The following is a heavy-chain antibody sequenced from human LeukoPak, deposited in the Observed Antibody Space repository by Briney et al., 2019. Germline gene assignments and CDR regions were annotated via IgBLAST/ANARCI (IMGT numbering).Heavy chain of an antibody. CDR2: ISAYNGNT. D-gene: IGHD3-22*01. CDR3: ARVGKSDNYDSSGYYFAFGY. V-gene: IGHV1-18*01. CDR1: GYTFTSYG. Sequence: ASVKVSCKASGYTFTSYGISWVRQAPGQGLEWMGWISAYNGNTNYAQKLQGRVTMTTDTSTSTAYMELRSLSSDDTAVYYCARVGKSDNYDSSGYYFAFGYWGQGTLVTVSS. J-gene: IGHJ4*02.